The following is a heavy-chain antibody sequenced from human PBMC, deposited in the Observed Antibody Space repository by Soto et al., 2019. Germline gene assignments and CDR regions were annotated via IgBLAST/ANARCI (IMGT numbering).Heavy chain of an antibody. V-gene: IGHV3-66*01. CDR3: ARDSGGRKSTCGYGAFDT. D-gene: IGHD3-10*01. CDR2: IYSGGRT. J-gene: IGHJ3*02. Sequence: GGSLRLSCAASGFTVSDNYMSWVRQAPGKGLQWVSVIYSGGRTLYAAFVVGRFTISRDNSQNTLSLQMKNLCAGDTAAYYCARDSGGRKSTCGYGAFDTWGQGTMVT. CDR1: GFTVSDNY.